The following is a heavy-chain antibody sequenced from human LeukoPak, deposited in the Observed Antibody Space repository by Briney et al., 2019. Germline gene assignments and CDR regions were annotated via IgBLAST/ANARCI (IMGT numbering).Heavy chain of an antibody. V-gene: IGHV1-69*05. Sequence: ASVNVSCKASGGTFSSYAISWVRQAPGQGLEWMGGIIPIFGTANYAQKFQGRVTITTDESTSTAYMELSSLRSEDTAVYYCARGGYSSGWYDYWGQGTLVTVSS. J-gene: IGHJ4*02. D-gene: IGHD6-19*01. CDR3: ARGGYSSGWYDY. CDR2: IIPIFGTA. CDR1: GGTFSSYA.